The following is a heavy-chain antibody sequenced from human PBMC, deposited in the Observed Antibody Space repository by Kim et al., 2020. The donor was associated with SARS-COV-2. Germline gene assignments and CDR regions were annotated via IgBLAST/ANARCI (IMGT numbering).Heavy chain of an antibody. Sequence: ADSVKGRFTISRDNSKNSLYLHMNSLRSEDTALYYCAKRPAYYVSSRDRIPWGQGALVTVSS. D-gene: IGHD3-22*01. V-gene: IGHV3-43*01. CDR3: AKRPAYYVSSRDRIP. J-gene: IGHJ5*02.